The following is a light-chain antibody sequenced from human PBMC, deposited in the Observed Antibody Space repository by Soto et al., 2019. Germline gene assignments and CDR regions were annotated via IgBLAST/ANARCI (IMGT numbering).Light chain of an antibody. Sequence: SYELTQPPSVSVAPGKTARITCGGNNIGSKSVHWYQQKPGQAPVLVIYYDSDRPSGIPERFSGSNSGNTATLTISRVEAGDEXDYYCQVWDSSSDHPVFGGGTKLTV. CDR2: YDS. CDR1: NIGSKS. V-gene: IGLV3-21*04. J-gene: IGLJ2*01. CDR3: QVWDSSSDHPV.